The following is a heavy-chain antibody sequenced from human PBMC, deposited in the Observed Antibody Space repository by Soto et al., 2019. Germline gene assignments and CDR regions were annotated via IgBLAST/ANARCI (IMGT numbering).Heavy chain of an antibody. D-gene: IGHD3-10*01. Sequence: GASVKVSCKASGGTFSSYAISWVRRAPGQGLEWMGGIIPIFGTANYAQKFQGRVTITADESTSTAYMELSSLRSEDTAVYYCASRSGYYGSGSYFDYWGQGTLVTVSS. V-gene: IGHV1-69*13. CDR3: ASRSGYYGSGSYFDY. CDR2: IIPIFGTA. J-gene: IGHJ4*02. CDR1: GGTFSSYA.